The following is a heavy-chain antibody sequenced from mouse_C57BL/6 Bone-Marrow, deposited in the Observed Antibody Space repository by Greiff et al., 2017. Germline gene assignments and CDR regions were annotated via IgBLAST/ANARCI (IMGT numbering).Heavy chain of an antibody. CDR2: IDPENGDT. CDR3: TTPSTVVATLED. J-gene: IGHJ2*01. V-gene: IGHV14-4*01. Sequence: EVKLMESGAELVRPGASVKLSCTASGFNIKDDYMHWVKQRPEQGLEWIGWIDPENGDTEYASKFQGKAPITADTSSNTAYLQLSSLTSEDTAVYYCTTPSTVVATLEDWGQGTTLTVSS. CDR1: GFNIKDDY. D-gene: IGHD1-1*01.